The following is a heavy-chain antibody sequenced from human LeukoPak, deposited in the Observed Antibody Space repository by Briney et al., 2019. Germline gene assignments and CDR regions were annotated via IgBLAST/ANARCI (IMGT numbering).Heavy chain of an antibody. CDR3: ARGFNYAFD. Sequence: GRCLSLSCAASGFTLSVYEMGWVRQAPGKGRGWLSYMTSGGGGIYYADPVKGRFTISRDNAKNTLYLQMISLRADDTATYYCARGFNYAFD. CDR2: MTSGGGGI. D-gene: IGHD1-1*01. V-gene: IGHV3-48*03. J-gene: IGHJ3*01. CDR1: GFTLSVYE.